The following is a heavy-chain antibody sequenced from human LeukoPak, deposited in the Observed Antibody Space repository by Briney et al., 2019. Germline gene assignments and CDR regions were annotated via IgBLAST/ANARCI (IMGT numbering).Heavy chain of an antibody. J-gene: IGHJ4*02. CDR2: TYSGGAT. V-gene: IGHV3-66*01. CDR3: ARVWGFDH. CDR1: GFTVSDNY. Sequence: PGGSLRLSCVPSGFTVSDNYMSWLGQAPGKGLEWVSVTYSGGATYYADSVKGRFTISRDNSKNTVYLQMNSPRAEDTAVDYCARVWGFDHWGLGTLVTVSS. D-gene: IGHD7-27*01.